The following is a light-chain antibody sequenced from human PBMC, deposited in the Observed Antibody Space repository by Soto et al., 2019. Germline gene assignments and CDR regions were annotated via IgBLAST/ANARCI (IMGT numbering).Light chain of an antibody. CDR3: QQYNSDFSWT. Sequence: DIHMTQSPSTLSASVGDRVTITCRASQSIGTWLAWFQQKPGKAPKVLISKASTLESGAPSRFSGSGSGTEFTLTLSSLQPDDFATYFCQQYNSDFSWTFGQGTKVEIK. V-gene: IGKV1-5*03. CDR1: QSIGTW. CDR2: KAS. J-gene: IGKJ1*01.